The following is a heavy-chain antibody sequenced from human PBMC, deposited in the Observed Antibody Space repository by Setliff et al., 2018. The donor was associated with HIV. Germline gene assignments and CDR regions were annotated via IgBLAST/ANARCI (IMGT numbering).Heavy chain of an antibody. CDR1: GGTFSSYA. CDR3: ASKLYCTYGVCLDAFDI. CDR2: FNPNSGGT. V-gene: IGHV1-2*06. J-gene: IGHJ3*02. D-gene: IGHD2-8*01. Sequence: ASVKVSCKASGGTFSSYAISWVRQAPGQGLEWMGRFNPNSGGTNYAQKFQGRVTMTRDTSISTAYMELSRLRSDDTAVYYCASKLYCTYGVCLDAFDIWGQGTMVTVSS.